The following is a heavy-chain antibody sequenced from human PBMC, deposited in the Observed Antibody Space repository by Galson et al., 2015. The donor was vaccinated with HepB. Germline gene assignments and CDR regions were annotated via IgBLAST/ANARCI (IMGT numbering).Heavy chain of an antibody. Sequence: SVKVSCKASGYTFTNYGISWVRQAPGQGLQWMGWISAYNGNTPYAQKLQGRVTMTTDTSTSTAYMELRSLRSADTAVYYCARGDWGWGGFDDWGQGTLVTVSS. D-gene: IGHD7-27*01. CDR1: GYTFTNYG. CDR2: ISAYNGNT. V-gene: IGHV1-18*01. CDR3: ARGDWGWGGFDD. J-gene: IGHJ4*02.